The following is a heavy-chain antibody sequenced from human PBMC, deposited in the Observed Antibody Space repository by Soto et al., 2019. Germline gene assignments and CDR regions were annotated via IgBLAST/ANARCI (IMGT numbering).Heavy chain of an antibody. CDR2: ISGSDGRS. J-gene: IGHJ4*02. CDR3: AKSVADFWSGFWGAFDS. V-gene: IGHV3-23*01. Sequence: EVQLLESGGGLVQPGGSLRLSCAASGFTFSSHAMAWVRQAPGGGPEWVSAISGSDGRSFHADSVKGRFTISRDNTKNTLYLQMNSLRAEDTALYYCAKSVADFWSGFWGAFDSWGQGTLVTVSS. CDR1: GFTFSSHA. D-gene: IGHD3-3*01.